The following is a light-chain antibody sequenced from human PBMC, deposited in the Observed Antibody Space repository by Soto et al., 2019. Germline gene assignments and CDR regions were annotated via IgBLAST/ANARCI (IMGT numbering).Light chain of an antibody. CDR1: QDIAIY. CDR2: AAS. V-gene: IGKV1-9*01. J-gene: IGKJ5*01. CDR3: QQYNNWPPIT. Sequence: DIQLTQSPSSLSASVGDRFTVTCRASQDIAIYLAWYQQKPGEAPKLLIYAASTLYGGVPSRFSGSGSGTEFTLTISSLQSEDFAVYYCQQYNNWPPITFGQGTRLEIK.